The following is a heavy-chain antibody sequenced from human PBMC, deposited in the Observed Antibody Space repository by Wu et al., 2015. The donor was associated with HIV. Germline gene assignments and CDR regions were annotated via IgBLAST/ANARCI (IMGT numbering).Heavy chain of an antibody. CDR3: ARGVGWQPETRYNWFDP. CDR1: GYTFTSYY. V-gene: IGHV1-46*03. CDR2: INPSGGST. Sequence: QVQLVQSGAEVKKPGASVKVSCKASGYTFTSYYMHWVRQAPGQGLEWMGIINPSGGSTSYAQKFQGRVTMTRDTSTSTVYMELSSLRSEDTAVYYCARGVGWQPETRYNWFDPWGQGTLVTVSS. D-gene: IGHD5-24*01. J-gene: IGHJ5*02.